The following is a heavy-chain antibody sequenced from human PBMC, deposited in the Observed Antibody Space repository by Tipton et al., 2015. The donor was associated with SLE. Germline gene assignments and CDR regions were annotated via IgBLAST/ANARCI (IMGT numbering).Heavy chain of an antibody. D-gene: IGHD3-10*01. CDR1: GFNLLSYD. J-gene: IGHJ3*02. CDR2: ISSSDRTI. CDR3: ARDIGTMLQGVIDDALDI. Sequence: SLSLSCAASGFNLLSYDMNWVRQAPGKGLEWLSYISSSDRTIYYADSVKGRFTISRDNARNSLYLQMNGLRAEDTAVYYCARDIGTMLQGVIDDALDIWGQGTMVTVSS. V-gene: IGHV3-48*03.